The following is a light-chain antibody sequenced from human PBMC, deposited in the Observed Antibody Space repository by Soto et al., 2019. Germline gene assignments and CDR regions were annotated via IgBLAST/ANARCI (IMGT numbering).Light chain of an antibody. CDR1: QSVSTN. Sequence: EIVMTQSPTTLSVSPGERATLSCRASQSVSTNLAWYQQKPGQVPSPLIYGASTRASGIPAGFSGSGSGTEFTLTIGSLQSEDFAVYYCQQYSSSPSFGQGTRLEIK. CDR2: GAS. CDR3: QQYSSSPS. V-gene: IGKV3-15*01. J-gene: IGKJ5*01.